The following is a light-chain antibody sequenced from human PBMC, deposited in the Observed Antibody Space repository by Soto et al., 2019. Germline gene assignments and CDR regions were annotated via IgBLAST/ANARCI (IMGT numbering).Light chain of an antibody. Sequence: QSALTHPASVSGSPGQSITISCTGTSSDVGGYKYVSWYQQHPGKAPKLMIYDVSNRPSGVSNRFSGSKSGNTASLTISGLQAEDEADYSCSSYTSSSTSYVFGTGTKLTVL. CDR1: SSDVGGYKY. J-gene: IGLJ1*01. CDR3: SSYTSSSTSYV. V-gene: IGLV2-14*01. CDR2: DVS.